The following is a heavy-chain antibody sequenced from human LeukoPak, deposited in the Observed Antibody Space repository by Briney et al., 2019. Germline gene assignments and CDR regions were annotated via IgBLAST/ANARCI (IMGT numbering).Heavy chain of an antibody. D-gene: IGHD1-26*01. CDR1: GGTFSSYA. CDR3: ARSGVLVGATRLDY. Sequence: SVKVSCKASGGTFSSYAISWVRQAPGQGLEWMGRIIPIFGTANYAQKFQDRVTITTDESTSTAYMELSSLRSEDTAVNYCARSGVLVGATRLDYWGQGTLVTVSS. CDR2: IIPIFGTA. V-gene: IGHV1-69*05. J-gene: IGHJ4*02.